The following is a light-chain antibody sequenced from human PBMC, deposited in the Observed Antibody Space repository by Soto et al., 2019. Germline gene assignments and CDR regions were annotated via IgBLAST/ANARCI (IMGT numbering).Light chain of an antibody. V-gene: IGKV1-9*01. CDR3: QQLKGYPIT. J-gene: IGKJ5*01. CDR2: AAS. CDR1: QGISSY. Sequence: IQFTKFTSSLSASVGDRVTLTFRASQGISSYLAWYQQKPGKAPKLLIYAASTLQSGVPSRFSGSGSGTDFTLTISSLQPEDFAAYYCQQLKGYPITFGQGTRLEIK.